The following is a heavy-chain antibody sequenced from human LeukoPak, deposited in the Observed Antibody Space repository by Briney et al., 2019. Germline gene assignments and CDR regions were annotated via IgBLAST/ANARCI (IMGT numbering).Heavy chain of an antibody. Sequence: GSLRLSCAASGFTLSSYAMHWVRQAPGKGLEWVAVISYDGSNKYYADSVKGRFTISRDNSKNTLYLQMNSLRAEDTAVYYCARAARDRFLEWSVYYYYYMDVWGKGTTVTVSS. CDR3: ARAARDRFLEWSVYYYYYMDV. J-gene: IGHJ6*03. CDR2: ISYDGSNK. CDR1: GFTLSSYA. V-gene: IGHV3-30-3*01. D-gene: IGHD3-3*01.